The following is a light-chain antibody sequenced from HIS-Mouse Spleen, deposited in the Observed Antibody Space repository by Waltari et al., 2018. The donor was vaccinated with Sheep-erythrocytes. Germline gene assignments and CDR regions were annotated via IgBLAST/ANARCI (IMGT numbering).Light chain of an antibody. CDR3: QQYNNWPRT. V-gene: IGKV3-15*01. J-gene: IGKJ1*01. CDR2: GAS. Sequence: EIVMTQSPATLSVSPGERATLSCRASRSGSNNLAWYQQKPGQAPRLLIYGASTRATGIPARISGSGSGTEYTLTISSLQSEDFAVYYCQQYNNWPRTFGQGTKVEIK. CDR1: RSGSNN.